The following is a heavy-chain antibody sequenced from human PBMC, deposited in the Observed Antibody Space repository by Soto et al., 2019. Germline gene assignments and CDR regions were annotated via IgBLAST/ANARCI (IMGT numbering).Heavy chain of an antibody. V-gene: IGHV4-31*03. CDR2: IYYSGST. CDR1: GGSISSGGYY. D-gene: IGHD3-22*01. Sequence: QVQLQESGPGLVKPSQTLSLTCTVSGGSISSGGYYWSWIRQHPGKGLEWIGYIYYSGSTYYNPSLTSRVTISVDTSKNQFSLKLSSVTAADTAVYYCARERQNYYDSSGLNAFDIWGQGTMVTVSS. J-gene: IGHJ3*02. CDR3: ARERQNYYDSSGLNAFDI.